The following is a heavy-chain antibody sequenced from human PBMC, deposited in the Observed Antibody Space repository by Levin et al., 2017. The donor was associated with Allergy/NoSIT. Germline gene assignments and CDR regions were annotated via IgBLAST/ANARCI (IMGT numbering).Heavy chain of an antibody. V-gene: IGHV3-49*04. CDR1: GFSFGGYT. CDR2: IRSKSYGRTT. Sequence: PGGSLRLSCTASGFSFGGYTMSWVRQAPGKGLEWVGFIRSKSYGRTTEYAASVKGRFTISRDDSKSIAYLEMNSLKSEDTSVYYCTRDHGSGSGWFIDNWGQGTLVTVSS. J-gene: IGHJ4*02. CDR3: TRDHGSGSGWFIDN. D-gene: IGHD6-19*01.